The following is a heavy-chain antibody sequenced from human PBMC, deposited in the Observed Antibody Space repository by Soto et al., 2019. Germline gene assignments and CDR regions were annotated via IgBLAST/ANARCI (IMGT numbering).Heavy chain of an antibody. Sequence: QVQLVESGGGLVKPGGSLRLSCAASGFTFSDYYISCIRQAPGKGLEWGSYISSSSSYTNYADSVKGRFTISRDNAKNSLYLQMHSLRAEDTAVYYCARDLSSSWFYYGMDVWGQGTTVTVSS. V-gene: IGHV3-11*05. D-gene: IGHD6-13*01. CDR1: GFTFSDYY. CDR2: ISSSSSYT. CDR3: ARDLSSSWFYYGMDV. J-gene: IGHJ6*02.